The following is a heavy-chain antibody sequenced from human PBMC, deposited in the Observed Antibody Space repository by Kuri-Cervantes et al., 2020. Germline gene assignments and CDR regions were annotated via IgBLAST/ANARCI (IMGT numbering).Heavy chain of an antibody. CDR2: TYYRSKWYN. V-gene: IGHV6-1*01. D-gene: IGHD2-21*02. CDR3: ARLCGGDCYSMGGYYYYGMDV. J-gene: IGHJ6*02. Sequence: SCAISGDSVSSNSAAWNWIRQSPSRGLEWLGRTYYRSKWYNDYAVSVKSRITINPDTSKNQFSLQLNSVTPEDTAVYYCARLCGGDCYSMGGYYYYGMDVWGQGTTVTVSS. CDR1: GDSVSSNSAA.